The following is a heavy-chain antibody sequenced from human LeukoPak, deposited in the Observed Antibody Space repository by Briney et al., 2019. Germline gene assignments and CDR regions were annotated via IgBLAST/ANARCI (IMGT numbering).Heavy chain of an antibody. V-gene: IGHV3-30*18. CDR3: AKDLGSGSFHLNAFDS. J-gene: IGHJ4*02. D-gene: IGHD3-10*01. CDR1: GFTFSSFG. Sequence: GGSLRLSCAASGFTFSSFGMHWVRQAPGKGLEWVALISYVGNNKYYPDSVKGRFTISRDNSKNTLYLQMNSLRADDTAVYYCAKDLGSGSFHLNAFDSWGQGTLVTVSS. CDR2: ISYVGNNK.